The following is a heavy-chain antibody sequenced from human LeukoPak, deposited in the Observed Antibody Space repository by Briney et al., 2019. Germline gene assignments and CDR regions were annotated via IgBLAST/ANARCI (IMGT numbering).Heavy chain of an antibody. CDR3: ARLSYYYHRGDY. Sequence: KPSETLSLTCTVSGGSISNYYWTWIRQPPGKGLEWIGYIYFSGSTNYNPSLKSRVTISVDPSRNQFSLKLSSVTAADTAVYYCARLSYYYHRGDYWGQGTLVTVSS. CDR1: GGSISNYY. J-gene: IGHJ4*02. CDR2: IYFSGST. D-gene: IGHD3-10*02. V-gene: IGHV4-59*08.